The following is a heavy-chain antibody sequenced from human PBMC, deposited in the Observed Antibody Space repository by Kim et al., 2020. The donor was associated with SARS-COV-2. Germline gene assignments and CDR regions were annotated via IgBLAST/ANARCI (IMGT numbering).Heavy chain of an antibody. Sequence: TPNYAKKVQGRVTITAEKSTGTAYMGLGSLRSEDTAVYYCARGGDGAFDIWGQGTMVTVSS. CDR2: TP. J-gene: IGHJ3*02. CDR3: ARGGDGAFDI. V-gene: IGHV1-69*06. D-gene: IGHD3-16*01.